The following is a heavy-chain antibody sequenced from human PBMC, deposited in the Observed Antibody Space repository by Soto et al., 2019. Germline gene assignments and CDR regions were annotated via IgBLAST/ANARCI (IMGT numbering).Heavy chain of an antibody. D-gene: IGHD2-15*01. CDR2: ISSSGSTI. V-gene: IGHV3-11*01. CDR3: ARFDCSGGSCHEPHNWFDP. Sequence: QVQLVESGGGLVKPGGSLRLSCAASGFTFSDYYMSWIRQAPGKGLEWVSYISSSGSTIYYADSVKGRFTISRDNAKSSLYLQMNSLGAEDTAVYYCARFDCSGGSCHEPHNWFDPWGQGTLVTVSS. J-gene: IGHJ5*02. CDR1: GFTFSDYY.